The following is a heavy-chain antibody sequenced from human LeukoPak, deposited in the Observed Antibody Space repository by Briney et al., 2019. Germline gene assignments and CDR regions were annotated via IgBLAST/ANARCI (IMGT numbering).Heavy chain of an antibody. CDR1: GGTFSSYA. Sequence: ASVKVSSKASGGTFSSYAISWVRQAPGQGLEWMGGIIPIFGTANYAQKFQGRVTITTDESTSTAYMELSSLRSEDTAVYYCARFSGGSYYRIGVYYFDYWGQGTLVTVSS. CDR3: ARFSGGSYYRIGVYYFDY. J-gene: IGHJ4*02. CDR2: IIPIFGTA. D-gene: IGHD1-26*01. V-gene: IGHV1-69*05.